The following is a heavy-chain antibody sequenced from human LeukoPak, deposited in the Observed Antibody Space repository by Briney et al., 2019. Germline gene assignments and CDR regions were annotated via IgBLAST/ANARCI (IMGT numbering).Heavy chain of an antibody. CDR3: ARGPEYCSSTSCHYYYGMDV. Sequence: ASVQVSCKASGGTFSSYAISWVRQAPGQRLEWMGWISAYNGNTNYAQKLQGRVTMTTDTSTSTAYMELRSLRSDDTAVYYCARGPEYCSSTSCHYYYGMDVWGQGTTVTVSS. J-gene: IGHJ6*02. V-gene: IGHV1-18*01. D-gene: IGHD2-2*01. CDR1: GGTFSSYA. CDR2: ISAYNGNT.